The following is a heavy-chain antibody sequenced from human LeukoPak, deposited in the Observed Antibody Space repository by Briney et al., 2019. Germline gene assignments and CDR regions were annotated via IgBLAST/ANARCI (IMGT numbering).Heavy chain of an antibody. CDR2: ISYDGSNK. CDR3: ARATSPAYYDFWSGYYGLTAANYGMDV. Sequence: GGSLRLSCVASGFPFSSYWMTWVRQAPGKGLEWVAVISYDGSNKYYADSVKGRFTISRDNSKNTLYLQMNSLRAEDTAVYYCARATSPAYYDFWSGYYGLTAANYGMDVWGQGTTVTVSS. D-gene: IGHD3-3*01. V-gene: IGHV3-30-3*01. J-gene: IGHJ6*02. CDR1: GFPFSSYW.